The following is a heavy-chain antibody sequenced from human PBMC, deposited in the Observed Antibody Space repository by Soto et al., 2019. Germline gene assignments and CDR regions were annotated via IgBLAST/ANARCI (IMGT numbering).Heavy chain of an antibody. J-gene: IGHJ4*02. CDR2: ISGNGGST. Sequence: EVQLLESGGGLVQPGGSLRLSCAASGFTFSSYAMSWVRQAPGKGLEWVSSISGNGGSTNYADSVKGRFTISRDNSKNHPYPHMNSLAAGGRALHCCAKARGGYCTSTSCYGGGSFDYWGQGTLVTVSS. V-gene: IGHV3-23*01. CDR1: GFTFSSYA. CDR3: AKARGGYCTSTSCYGGGSFDY. D-gene: IGHD2-2*01.